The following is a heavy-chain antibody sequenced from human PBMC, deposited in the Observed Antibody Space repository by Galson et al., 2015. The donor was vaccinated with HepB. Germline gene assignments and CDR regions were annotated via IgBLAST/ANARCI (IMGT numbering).Heavy chain of an antibody. CDR3: ARWRVVVAPSEDY. CDR2: ISYDGSNK. CDR1: GFTFSSYA. J-gene: IGHJ4*02. D-gene: IGHD2-15*01. V-gene: IGHV3-30-3*01. Sequence: SLRLSCAASGFTFSSYAMHWVRQAPGKGLEWVAVISYDGSNKYYADSVKGRFTISRDNSKNTLYLQMNSLRAEDTAVYYCARWRVVVAPSEDYWGQGTLVTVSS.